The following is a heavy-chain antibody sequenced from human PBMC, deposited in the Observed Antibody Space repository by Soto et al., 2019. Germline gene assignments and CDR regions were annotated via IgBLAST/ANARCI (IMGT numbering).Heavy chain of an antibody. CDR3: TRRLYGDSYFDY. CDR2: IKSKTDGGTT. J-gene: IGHJ4*02. D-gene: IGHD4-17*01. V-gene: IGHV3-15*01. Sequence: LRLSCAASGFTFSNAWMSWVRQAPGKGLEWVGRIKSKTDGGTTDYAAPVKGRFTISRDDSKNTLYLQMNSLKTEDTAVYYCTRRLYGDSYFDYWGQGTLVTVSS. CDR1: GFTFSNAW.